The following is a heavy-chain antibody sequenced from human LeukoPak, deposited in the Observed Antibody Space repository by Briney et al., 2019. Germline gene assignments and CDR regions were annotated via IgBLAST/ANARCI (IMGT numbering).Heavy chain of an antibody. CDR2: IYHSGST. V-gene: IGHV4-38-2*02. CDR1: GYSISSGYY. D-gene: IGHD2-2*02. J-gene: IGHJ4*02. Sequence: SETLSLTCTVSGYSISSGYYWGWIRQPPGKGLEWIGSIYHSGSTYYSPSLKSRVTISVDTSKNQFSLKLSSVTAADTAVYYCARVIVVVPAAIVRFGYYFDYWGQGTLVTVSS. CDR3: ARVIVVVPAAIVRFGYYFDY.